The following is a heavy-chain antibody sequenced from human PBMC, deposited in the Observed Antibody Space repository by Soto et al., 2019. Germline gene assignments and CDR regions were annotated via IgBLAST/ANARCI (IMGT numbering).Heavy chain of an antibody. J-gene: IGHJ4*03. D-gene: IGHD3-3*01. CDR2: ISSSSSYI. V-gene: IGHV3-21*01. Sequence: SGGSLRLSCAASGFTFSSYSMNWVRQAPGKGLEWVSSISSSSSYIYYADSVKGRFTISRDNAKNSLYLQMNSLRAEDTAVYYCASGDFWRGSRIYYFDYWGQGTMVTVSS. CDR3: ASGDFWRGSRIYYFDY. CDR1: GFTFSSYS.